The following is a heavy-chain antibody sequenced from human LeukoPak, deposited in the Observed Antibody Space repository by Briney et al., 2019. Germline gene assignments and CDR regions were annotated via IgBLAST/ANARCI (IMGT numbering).Heavy chain of an antibody. CDR1: GFTFTGYY. CDR2: LNPNSGGS. J-gene: IGHJ5*02. D-gene: IGHD3-10*01. V-gene: IGHV1-2*02. CDR3: ARADVTMVRGVIITYWCDP. Sequence: ASVKVSCKASGFTFTGYYMHWVRQAPGQRLEWMGWLNPNSGGSKYAQKIQGRVILTRDASISTAYMELSRLRSEDTPVYYCARADVTMVRGVIITYWCDPWGQGTLVSVSS.